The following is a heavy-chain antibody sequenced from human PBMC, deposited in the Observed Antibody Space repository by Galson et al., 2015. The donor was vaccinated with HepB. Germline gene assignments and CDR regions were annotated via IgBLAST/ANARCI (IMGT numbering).Heavy chain of an antibody. J-gene: IGHJ4*02. D-gene: IGHD1-26*01. CDR2: TYYRYKWYN. V-gene: IGHV6-1*01. Sequence: CAISGDSVSSNSAAWKWIRQSPSRGLEWQGRTYYRYKWYNDYAVSVKSRITINPDTSKKQFSLQLNSVTPEDTAVYYSARERSIVGATTVDYLGQGTLFTVSS. CDR3: ARERSIVGATTVDY. CDR1: GDSVSSNSAA.